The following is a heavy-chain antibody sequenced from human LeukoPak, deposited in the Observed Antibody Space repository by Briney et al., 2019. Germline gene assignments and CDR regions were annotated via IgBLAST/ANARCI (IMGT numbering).Heavy chain of an antibody. CDR3: ARGSWYAHFDC. J-gene: IGHJ4*02. D-gene: IGHD6-13*01. CDR2: ISSSGGGS. CDR1: GFTFSGYT. V-gene: IGHV3-64*01. Sequence: PWGSLRLSCAASGFTFSGYTMHWVRQAPGKGLEYVSAISSSGGGSYYANSVKGRFTISRDNSKSTLYLQMGSLRAEDMAVYYCARGSWYAHFDCWGQGTLVTVSS.